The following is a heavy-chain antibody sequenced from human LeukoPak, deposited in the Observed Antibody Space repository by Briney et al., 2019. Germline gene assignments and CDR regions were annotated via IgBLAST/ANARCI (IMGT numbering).Heavy chain of an antibody. V-gene: IGHV3-30*02. D-gene: IGHD3-3*01. J-gene: IGHJ4*02. CDR1: GFTFSSYG. CDR2: IRYDGSNK. Sequence: GGSLRLSCAASGFTFSSYGMHWVRQAPGKGLEWVAFIRYDGSNKYYADSVKGRFTISRDNSKNTLYLQMNRLRAEDTAVYYCAKPRRGITIFGVLDYWGQGTLVTVSS. CDR3: AKPRRGITIFGVLDY.